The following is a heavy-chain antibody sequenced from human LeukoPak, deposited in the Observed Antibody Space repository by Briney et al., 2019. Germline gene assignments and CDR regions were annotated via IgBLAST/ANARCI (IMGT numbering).Heavy chain of an antibody. J-gene: IGHJ4*02. CDR1: GYTFTSYY. V-gene: IGHV1-46*01. Sequence: ASVKVSCKASGYTFTSYYMHWVRQAPGQGLEWMGIINPSGGSTSYAQKFQGRVTMTRDTSTSTVYMELSSLRSDDTAVYYCARDPRGGLNWNLAYLDYWGQGTLVTVSS. CDR2: INPSGGST. D-gene: IGHD1-7*01. CDR3: ARDPRGGLNWNLAYLDY.